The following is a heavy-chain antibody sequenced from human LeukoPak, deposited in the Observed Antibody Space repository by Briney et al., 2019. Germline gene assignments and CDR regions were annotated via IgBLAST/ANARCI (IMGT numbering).Heavy chain of an antibody. CDR2: ISWNSGSI. Sequence: GGSLRLSRAASGFPFDDYAMHWVRQAPGKGLEWVSGISWNSGSIGYADSVKGRFTISRDNAKNSLYLQMNSLRAEDTALYYCVRDRCSSTSCHDSPNWFDPWGQGTLVTVSS. CDR1: GFPFDDYA. J-gene: IGHJ5*02. D-gene: IGHD2-2*01. V-gene: IGHV3-9*01. CDR3: VRDRCSSTSCHDSPNWFDP.